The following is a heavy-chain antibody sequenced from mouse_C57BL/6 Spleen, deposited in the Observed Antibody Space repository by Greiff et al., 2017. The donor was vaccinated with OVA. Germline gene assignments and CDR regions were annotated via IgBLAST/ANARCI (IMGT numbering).Heavy chain of an antibody. V-gene: IGHV1-50*01. D-gene: IGHD2-5*01. CDR3: ARWDSNYTGDYAMDY. CDR1: GYTFTSYW. Sequence: QVQLQQPGAELVKPGASVKLSCKASGYTFTSYWMQWVKQRPGQGLEWIGEIDPSDSYTNYNQKFKGKATLTVDTSSSTAYMQLSSLTSEDSAVYYCARWDSNYTGDYAMDYWGQGTSVTVSS. CDR2: IDPSDSYT. J-gene: IGHJ4*01.